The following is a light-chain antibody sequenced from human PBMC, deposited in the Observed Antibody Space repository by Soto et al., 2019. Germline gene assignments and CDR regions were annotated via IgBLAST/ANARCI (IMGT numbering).Light chain of an antibody. CDR2: AAS. CDR3: QQLSSYPRT. V-gene: IGKV1-9*01. J-gene: IGKJ1*01. CDR1: QDISSY. Sequence: DIQLTQSPSFLSASVGDRVTITCRASQDISSYLAWYQQKPGKAPKLLIYAASTLQSGVPSRFSGSGSLTEFTLTITTLQPEDFATYYCQQLSSYPRTFGQGTMVEIK.